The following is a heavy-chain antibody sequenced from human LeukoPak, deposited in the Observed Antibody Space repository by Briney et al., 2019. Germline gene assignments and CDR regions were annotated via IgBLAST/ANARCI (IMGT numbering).Heavy chain of an antibody. V-gene: IGHV3-21*01. CDR2: ISSSSSYM. CDR1: GFTFSSYS. Sequence: GGSLRLSCAASGFTFSSYSMNWVRQAPGKGLEWVSSISSSSSYMYYADSVKGRFTISRDNAKNSLYLQMNSLRAEDTAVYYCARDLAGGYYGSGSYYNVSYYWGQGTLVSVSS. J-gene: IGHJ4*02. D-gene: IGHD3-10*01. CDR3: ARDLAGGYYGSGSYYNVSYY.